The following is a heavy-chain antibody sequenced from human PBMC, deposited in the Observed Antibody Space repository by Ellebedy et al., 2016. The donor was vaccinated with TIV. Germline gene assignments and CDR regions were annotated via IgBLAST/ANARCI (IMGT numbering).Heavy chain of an antibody. V-gene: IGHV3-7*03. D-gene: IGHD1-26*01. CDR2: IRQDGSEK. Sequence: GESLKISCAASGFAFSNYWMNWVRQAPGKGLEWVANIRQDGSEKYYVDSVKGRFTISRDNAKNSLYLQMNSLRAEDTALYYCAKAAGELRDNYFDYWGQGTLVTVSS. J-gene: IGHJ4*02. CDR1: GFAFSNYW. CDR3: AKAAGELRDNYFDY.